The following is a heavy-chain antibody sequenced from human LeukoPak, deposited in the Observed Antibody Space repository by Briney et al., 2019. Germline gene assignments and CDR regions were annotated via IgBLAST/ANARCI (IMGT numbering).Heavy chain of an antibody. V-gene: IGHV4-59*01. D-gene: IGHD3-10*01. CDR3: ASNYGSGSYHWFDP. Sequence: SETLSLTCAVYGGSFSGYYWSWIRQPPGKGLEWIGYIYYSGSTNYNPSLKSRVTISVDTSKNQFSLKLSSVTAADTAVYYCASNYGSGSYHWFDPWGQGTLVTVSS. CDR2: IYYSGST. CDR1: GGSFSGYY. J-gene: IGHJ5*02.